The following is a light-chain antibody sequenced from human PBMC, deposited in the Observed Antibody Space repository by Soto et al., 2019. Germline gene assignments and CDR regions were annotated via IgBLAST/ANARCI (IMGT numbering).Light chain of an antibody. CDR3: QQSYSTPPWT. CDR1: QSISSN. Sequence: DIQMTQSPSSLSASVGDRVTITCRASQSISSNLNWYQQKPGQAPKPLIYAASSLQSGVPSRFSGSGSGTDFTLTISSLQPEDFATYYCQQSYSTPPWTFGQGTKVEIK. V-gene: IGKV1-39*01. J-gene: IGKJ1*01. CDR2: AAS.